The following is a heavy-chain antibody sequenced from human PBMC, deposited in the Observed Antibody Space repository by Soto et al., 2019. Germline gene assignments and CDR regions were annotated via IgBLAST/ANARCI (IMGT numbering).Heavy chain of an antibody. CDR3: ARVSDYYYYMDV. Sequence: ASVKVSCKACGYTFTSYGISLVRQAPGQGLEWMGWISAYNGNTNYAQKLQGRVTMTTDTSTSTAYMELRSLRSDDTAVYYCARVSDYYYYMDVWGKGTTVTVS. CDR1: GYTFTSYG. J-gene: IGHJ6*03. CDR2: ISAYNGNT. V-gene: IGHV1-18*01.